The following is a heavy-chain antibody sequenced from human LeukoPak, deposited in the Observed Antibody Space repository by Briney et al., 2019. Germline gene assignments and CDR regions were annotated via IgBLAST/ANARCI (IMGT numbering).Heavy chain of an antibody. CDR1: GFTFSSYG. D-gene: IGHD3-22*01. J-gene: IGHJ3*02. V-gene: IGHV3-30*02. CDR3: YGYYYDSSGYSDDAFDI. Sequence: GGSLRLSCAASGFTFSSYGIHWVRQAPGKGLEWVAFIRYDGSNKYYADSVKGRFTISRDNSKNTLYLQMNSLRAEDTAVYYCYGYYYDSSGYSDDAFDIWGQGTMVTVSS. CDR2: IRYDGSNK.